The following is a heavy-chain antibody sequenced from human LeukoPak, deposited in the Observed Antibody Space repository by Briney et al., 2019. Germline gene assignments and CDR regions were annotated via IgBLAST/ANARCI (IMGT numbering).Heavy chain of an antibody. V-gene: IGHV4-39*07. J-gene: IGHJ4*02. CDR1: GGSISSSSYY. D-gene: IGHD3-10*01. CDR2: INHSGST. Sequence: SETLSLTCTVSGGSISSSSYYWSWIRQPPGKGLEWIGEINHSGSTNYNPSLKSRVTISVDTSKNQFSLKLSSVTAADTAVYYCARGPWFGELVDYWGQGTLVTVSS. CDR3: ARGPWFGELVDY.